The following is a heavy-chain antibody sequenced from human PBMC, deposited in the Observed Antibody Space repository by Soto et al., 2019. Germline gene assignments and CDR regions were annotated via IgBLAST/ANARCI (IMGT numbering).Heavy chain of an antibody. CDR2: ISYSGRP. Sequence: QVQLQESGPGLVTPSQTLSLPCTDSGGSISSGDYYWSWIRQPPGKGLELLGYISYSGRPYYNPSLKSLVTISVDTSKNQFSLKLSSVTAADTAVYYCARVLSDAFDYWGQGTLVTVSS. J-gene: IGHJ4*02. V-gene: IGHV4-30-4*01. CDR1: GGSISSGDYY. CDR3: ARVLSDAFDY.